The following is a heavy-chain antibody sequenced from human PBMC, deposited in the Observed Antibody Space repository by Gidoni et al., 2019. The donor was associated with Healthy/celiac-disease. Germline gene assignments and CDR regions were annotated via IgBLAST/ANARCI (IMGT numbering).Heavy chain of an antibody. Sequence: QLQLQESGPGLVKPSATLSLTCTVSGGSISSSSYYWGWLRQPPGKGLEWIGSIYYSGSTYYNPSLKSRVTISVDTSKNQFSLKLSSVTAADTAVYYCARHSVVIIYYWGQGTLVTVSS. CDR1: GGSISSSSYY. D-gene: IGHD3-3*01. CDR2: IYYSGST. CDR3: ARHSVVIIYY. V-gene: IGHV4-39*01. J-gene: IGHJ4*02.